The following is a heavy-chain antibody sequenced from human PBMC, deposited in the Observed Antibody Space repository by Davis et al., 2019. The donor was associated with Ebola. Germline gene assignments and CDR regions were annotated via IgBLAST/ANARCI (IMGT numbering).Heavy chain of an antibody. V-gene: IGHV3-74*01. CDR3: ARVAYGDSWRWFDP. Sequence: PGGSLRLSCAASGFTFSSYWMHWVRQAPGKGLVWVSRIKTDGSSTNYADSVKGRFTISRDNAKNTLHLQMNSLRAEDTAVYYWARVAYGDSWRWFDPWGQGTLVTVSS. CDR1: GFTFSSYW. J-gene: IGHJ5*02. CDR2: IKTDGSST. D-gene: IGHD4-17*01.